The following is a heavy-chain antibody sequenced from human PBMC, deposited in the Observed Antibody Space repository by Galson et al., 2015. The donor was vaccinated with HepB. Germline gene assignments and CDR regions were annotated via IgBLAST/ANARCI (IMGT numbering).Heavy chain of an antibody. V-gene: IGHV4-34*01. J-gene: IGHJ5*02. D-gene: IGHD5-18*01. CDR1: GGSISSYY. CDR3: ARGRGYSYGYRWFDP. CDR2: INHSGST. Sequence: ETLSLTCTVSGGSISSYYWSWIRQPPGKGLEWIGEINHSGSTNYNPSLKSRVTISVDTSKNQFSLKLSSVTAADTAVYYCARGRGYSYGYRWFDPWGQGILVTVSS.